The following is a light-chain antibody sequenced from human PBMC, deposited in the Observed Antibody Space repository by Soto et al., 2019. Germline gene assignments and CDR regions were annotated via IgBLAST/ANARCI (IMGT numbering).Light chain of an antibody. Sequence: DIVLTQSPESLAVSLGERATINCNSSQSILYSGNNQNYLNWYQQKPGHPPNLLIYWASTREFGVPDRFSGRGSGTDFTLTISSLQAEDVAVYYCQQYYSAPYTFGQGTKLEIK. CDR2: WAS. CDR3: QQYYSAPYT. CDR1: QSILYSGNNQNY. V-gene: IGKV4-1*01. J-gene: IGKJ2*01.